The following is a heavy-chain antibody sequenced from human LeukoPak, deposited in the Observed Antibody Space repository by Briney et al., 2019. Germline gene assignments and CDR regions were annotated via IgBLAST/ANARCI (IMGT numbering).Heavy chain of an antibody. D-gene: IGHD2-2*01. V-gene: IGHV4-38-2*02. CDR3: ARGVYCSSTSCYGDWFDP. J-gene: IGHJ5*02. CDR1: GYSISSGYY. Sequence: SETLSLTCTVSGYSISSGYYWGWIRQPPGKGLEWIGSIYHSGSTYYNPSLKSRVTISVDTSKNQFSLKLSSVTAADTAVYYCARGVYCSSTSCYGDWFDPWGQGTLVTVSS. CDR2: IYHSGST.